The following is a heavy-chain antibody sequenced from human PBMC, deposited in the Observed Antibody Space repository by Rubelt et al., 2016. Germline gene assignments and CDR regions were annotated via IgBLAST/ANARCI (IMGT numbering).Heavy chain of an antibody. D-gene: IGHD6-19*01. J-gene: IGHJ1*01. CDR3: AKTESSGWYYSGGSEYFQH. Sequence: ESGGGLVQPGGSLRLSCAASGFTFSSYAMSWVRQAPGKGLEWVSAISGSGGSTYYADSVKGRFTISRDNSKNTLYLQMNSLRAEDTAVYYCAKTESSGWYYSGGSEYFQHWGQGTLVTVSS. V-gene: IGHV3-23*01. CDR1: GFTFSSYA. CDR2: ISGSGGST.